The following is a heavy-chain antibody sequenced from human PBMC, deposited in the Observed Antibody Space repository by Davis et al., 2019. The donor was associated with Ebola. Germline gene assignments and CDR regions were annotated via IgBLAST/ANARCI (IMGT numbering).Heavy chain of an antibody. Sequence: AASVKVSCKASGYTFTSYAMHWVRQAPGQGLEWMGWISAYNGNTNYAQKLQGRVTITADKSTSTAYMELSSLRSEDTAVYYCARVTLTYGMDVWAQGTTVTVSS. D-gene: IGHD4-23*01. V-gene: IGHV1-18*01. J-gene: IGHJ6*02. CDR2: ISAYNGNT. CDR3: ARVTLTYGMDV. CDR1: GYTFTSYA.